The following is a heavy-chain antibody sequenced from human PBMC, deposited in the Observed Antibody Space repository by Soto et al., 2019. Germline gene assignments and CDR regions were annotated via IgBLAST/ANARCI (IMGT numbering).Heavy chain of an antibody. CDR3: VIEDSGYAHGYDYYGIDV. CDR2: ISSSSSTI. J-gene: IGHJ6*01. D-gene: IGHD5-12*01. Sequence: EVQLVESGGGLVQPGGSLRLSCAASGFTFSSYSMNWVRQAPGKGLEWVSYISSSSSTIYYADSVKGRFTISRDNAENSLYLHMNSVIADDTAVYYCVIEDSGYAHGYDYYGIDVRGQGTTVTVSS. V-gene: IGHV3-48*01. CDR1: GFTFSSYS.